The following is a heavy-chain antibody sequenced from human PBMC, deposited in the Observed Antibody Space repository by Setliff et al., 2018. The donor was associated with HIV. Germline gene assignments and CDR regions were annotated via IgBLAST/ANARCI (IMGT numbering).Heavy chain of an antibody. CDR3: ARGQIGYGDYDLNWFDP. J-gene: IGHJ5*02. Sequence: GGSLRLSCAASGFTFDDYAMHWVRQAPGKGLEWVSGISWNSGSIGYADSVKGRFTISSDNAKTSLYLQMNSLRLEDTAVYYCARGQIGYGDYDLNWFDPWGQGTPVTVSS. CDR1: GFTFDDYA. D-gene: IGHD4-17*01. V-gene: IGHV3-9*01. CDR2: ISWNSGSI.